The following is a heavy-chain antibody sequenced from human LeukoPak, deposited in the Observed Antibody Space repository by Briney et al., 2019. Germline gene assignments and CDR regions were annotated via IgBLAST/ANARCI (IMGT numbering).Heavy chain of an antibody. Sequence: SETLSLTCTVSGGSISSYYCSWIRQPPGEGLEWIGYIYYSGSTNYNPSLKSRVTISVDTSKNQFALKLSSVTAADTAVYYCARRFGDPFDYWGQGTLVAVSS. CDR2: IYYSGST. CDR3: ARRFGDPFDY. J-gene: IGHJ4*02. D-gene: IGHD3-10*01. V-gene: IGHV4-59*01. CDR1: GGSISSYY.